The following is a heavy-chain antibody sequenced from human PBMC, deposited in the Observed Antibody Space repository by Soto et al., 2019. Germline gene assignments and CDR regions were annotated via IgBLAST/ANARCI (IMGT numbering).Heavy chain of an antibody. Sequence: PGGSLRLSCAASGFTFSSYAMSWVRQAPGKGLEWVSAISGSGGSTYYADSAKGRFTISRDNSKNTLYLQMNSLRAEDTAVYYCAKDRISVGAFGSMDVWGQGTTVTVSS. D-gene: IGHD1-26*01. V-gene: IGHV3-23*01. CDR1: GFTFSSYA. CDR2: ISGSGGST. J-gene: IGHJ6*02. CDR3: AKDRISVGAFGSMDV.